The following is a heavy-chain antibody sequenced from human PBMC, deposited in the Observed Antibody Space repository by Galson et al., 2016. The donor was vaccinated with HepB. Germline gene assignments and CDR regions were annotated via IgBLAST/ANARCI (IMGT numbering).Heavy chain of an antibody. J-gene: IGHJ6*03. Sequence: SLRLSCAVSGFTRSYGMHWVRQAPGKGLEWVTVISSDGSNKYYADSVKGRFTISRDNSKNTLYLQMNSLRTEDTAVYYCAKWHDDGDYPKYYYYIDVWGKGTTVIVS. CDR1: GFTRSYG. V-gene: IGHV3-30*18. CDR2: ISSDGSNK. CDR3: AKWHDDGDYPKYYYYIDV. D-gene: IGHD4-17*01.